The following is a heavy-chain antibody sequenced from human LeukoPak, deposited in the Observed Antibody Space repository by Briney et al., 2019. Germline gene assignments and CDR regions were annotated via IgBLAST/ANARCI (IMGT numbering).Heavy chain of an antibody. CDR3: TQGRGI. V-gene: IGHV4-61*09. Sequence: SQTLSLTCTLSGGSISSGSYDWYWIRQPAWKGLEWIGHIYTSGSSNYSPSLKSRVTISVDTSKNQFSLKLTSVTAADTAVYYCTQGRGIWGQGTLVTVSS. CDR2: IYTSGSS. CDR1: GGSISSGSYD. D-gene: IGHD3-10*01. J-gene: IGHJ4*02.